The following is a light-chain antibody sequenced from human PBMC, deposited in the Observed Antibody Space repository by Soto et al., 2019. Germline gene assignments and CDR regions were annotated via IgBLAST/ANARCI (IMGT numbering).Light chain of an antibody. V-gene: IGLV7-43*01. CDR2: STT. CDR3: LLYYGGAWV. J-gene: IGLJ3*02. Sequence: QAVVTQEPSLTVSPGGTVTLTSAPSTGAVTSGYYPNWFQQKPGQAPRALIYSTTNKHYWTPARFSGSLLGGKAALTLSGVQPEDEAEYYCLLYYGGAWVFGGGTQLTVL. CDR1: TGAVTSGYY.